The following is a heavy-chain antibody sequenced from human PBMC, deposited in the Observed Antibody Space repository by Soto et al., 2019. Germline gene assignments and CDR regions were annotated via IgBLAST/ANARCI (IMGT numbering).Heavy chain of an antibody. J-gene: IGHJ4*02. CDR2: ISGSGGST. CDR1: GFTFSSYA. D-gene: IGHD3-22*01. CDR3: AKDNYYDSSGYYLALDY. Sequence: PGGSLRLSCAVSGFTFSSYAMSWVRQAPGKGLEWVSAISGSGGSTYYADSVKGRFTISRDNSKNTLYLQMNSLRAEDTAVYYCAKDNYYDSSGYYLALDYWGQGALVTVSS. V-gene: IGHV3-23*01.